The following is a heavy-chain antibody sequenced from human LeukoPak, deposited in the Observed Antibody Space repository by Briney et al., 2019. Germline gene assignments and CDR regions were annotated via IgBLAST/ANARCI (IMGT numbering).Heavy chain of an antibody. D-gene: IGHD1/OR15-1a*01. J-gene: IGHJ4*02. V-gene: IGHV1-8*02. CDR1: GGTFSSYA. CDR2: MNPNSGNT. CDR3: ARPMSGGRDNNGFDY. Sequence: ASVKVSCKASGGTFSSYAISWVRQAPGQGLEWMGWMNPNSGNTGYAQKFQGRVTMTRNTSISTAYMELSSLRSEDTAVYYCARPMSGGRDNNGFDYWGQGTLVTVSS.